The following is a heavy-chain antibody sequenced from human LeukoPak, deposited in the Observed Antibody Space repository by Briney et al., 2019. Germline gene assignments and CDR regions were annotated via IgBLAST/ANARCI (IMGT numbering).Heavy chain of an antibody. CDR3: ARGGYYRFEY. CDR2: IKEDGSEK. J-gene: IGHJ4*02. D-gene: IGHD2/OR15-2a*01. CDR1: GFTFSTYW. V-gene: IGHV3-7*01. Sequence: GGSLRLSCAAPGFTFSTYWMTWVRQAPGKGLEWVASIKEDGSEKYYVDSVQGRFTISRDNAKSSMYLQMNSLRAEDTGVYYCARGGYYRFEYWGQGTLVTVSS.